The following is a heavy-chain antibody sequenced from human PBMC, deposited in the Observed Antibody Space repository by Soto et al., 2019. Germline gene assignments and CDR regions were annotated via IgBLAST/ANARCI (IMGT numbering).Heavy chain of an antibody. D-gene: IGHD2-15*01. CDR1: GFTFRTYT. CDR3: ARDRGYDAHAYYSNAMDV. J-gene: IGHJ6*02. CDR2: IRGFSPYT. Sequence: EVQLVESGGGLVKPGGSLRLSCVASGFTFRTYTMNWVRQAPGQGLEWVSGIRGFSPYTFYAESVKGRFTISRDNAKNSMYLQMHSLGVEDTAVYYCARDRGYDAHAYYSNAMDVWGQGPTVTVSS. V-gene: IGHV3-21*06.